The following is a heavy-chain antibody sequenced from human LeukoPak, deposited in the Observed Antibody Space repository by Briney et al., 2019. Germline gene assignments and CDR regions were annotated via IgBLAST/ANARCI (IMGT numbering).Heavy chain of an antibody. CDR1: GFTFSSYE. D-gene: IGHD4-17*01. J-gene: IGHJ3*02. CDR2: IWYDGSNK. CDR3: ARENGDYDGPDDAFDI. Sequence: SGGSLRLSCAASGFTFSSYEMNWVRQAPGKGLEWVAVIWYDGSNKYYADSVKGRFTISRDNSKNTLYLQMNSLRAEDTAVYYCARENGDYDGPDDAFDIWGQGTMVTVSS. V-gene: IGHV3-33*08.